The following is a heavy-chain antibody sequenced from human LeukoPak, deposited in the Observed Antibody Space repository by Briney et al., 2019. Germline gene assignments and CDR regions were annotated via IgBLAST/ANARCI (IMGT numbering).Heavy chain of an antibody. J-gene: IGHJ4*02. CDR3: ARDRYSSSWFDY. CDR1: GFTFSSYA. Sequence: GRSLRLSCAASGFTFSSYAIHWVRQAPGQGQEGVAVISYDGINKYYADSVKGRFTISRDNSKNTLYLQMNSLRAEDTAVYYCARDRYSSSWFDYWGQGTLVTVSS. V-gene: IGHV3-30-3*01. CDR2: ISYDGINK. D-gene: IGHD6-13*01.